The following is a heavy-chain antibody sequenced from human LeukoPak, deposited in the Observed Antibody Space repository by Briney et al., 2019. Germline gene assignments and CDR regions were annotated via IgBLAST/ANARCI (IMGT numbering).Heavy chain of an antibody. CDR2: IKQDGSEK. D-gene: IGHD6-19*01. Sequence: GGSLRLSCAASGFTFSSYWMSWVRQAPGKGLEWVANIKQDGSEKYYVDSVKGRFTISRDNAKNSLYLQMNSLRAEDTAVYYCARVGYSIGWSPGVYFDYWGQGTLVTVSS. CDR1: GFTFSSYW. CDR3: ARVGYSIGWSPGVYFDY. J-gene: IGHJ4*02. V-gene: IGHV3-7*01.